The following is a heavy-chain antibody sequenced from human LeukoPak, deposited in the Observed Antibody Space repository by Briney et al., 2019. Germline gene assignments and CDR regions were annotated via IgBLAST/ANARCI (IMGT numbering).Heavy chain of an antibody. CDR2: IINSGGGST. J-gene: IGHJ4*02. CDR1: GDSISTNS. D-gene: IGHD6-19*01. CDR3: ARHGRLADFDY. Sequence: PSETLSLTCTVSGDSISTNSWSWIRQAPGKRLEWIGYIINSGGGSTNYNPSLKSRVTISVDTSKNQFSLKLSSVTAADTAVYYCARHGRLADFDYWGQGTLVTVSS. V-gene: IGHV4-59*08.